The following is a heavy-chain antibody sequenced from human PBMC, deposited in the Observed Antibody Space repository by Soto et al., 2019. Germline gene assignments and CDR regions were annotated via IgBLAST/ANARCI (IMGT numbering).Heavy chain of an antibody. CDR3: ARVNSLSSTSWVDY. CDR2: IYYSGST. Sequence: SETLSVTSTVAGGSISSYYWSWIRPHPGKGLEWIGYIYYSGSTNYNPSLKSRVTISVDTSKNQFSLKLSSVTAADTAVYYCARVNSLSSTSWVDYWGQGALVTVSS. J-gene: IGHJ4*02. D-gene: IGHD2-2*01. CDR1: GGSISSYY. V-gene: IGHV4-59*01.